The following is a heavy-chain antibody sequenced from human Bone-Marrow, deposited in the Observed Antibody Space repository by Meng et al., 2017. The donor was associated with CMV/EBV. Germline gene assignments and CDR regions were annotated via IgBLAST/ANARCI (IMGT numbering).Heavy chain of an antibody. Sequence: GESLKISCAASGFTFSSYAMHWVRQAPGKGLEWVAVISYDGSNKYYADSVKGRFTISRDNSKNTLYLQMNSLRAEDTAVYYCSRAWELASGRGFDYWGQGTLVTASS. V-gene: IGHV3-30*04. D-gene: IGHD1-26*01. J-gene: IGHJ4*02. CDR1: GFTFSSYA. CDR3: SRAWELASGRGFDY. CDR2: ISYDGSNK.